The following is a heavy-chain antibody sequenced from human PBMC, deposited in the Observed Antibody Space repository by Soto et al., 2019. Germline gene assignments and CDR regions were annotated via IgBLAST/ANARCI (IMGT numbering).Heavy chain of an antibody. J-gene: IGHJ4*02. V-gene: IGHV3-23*01. CDR2: ISGSGGST. D-gene: IGHD3-22*01. CDR3: AKGRIEYYYDSSGYYASFDY. Sequence: PGGSLRLSCAASGFTFSSYAMSWVRQAPGKGLEWVSAISGSGGSTYYADSVKGRFTISRDNSKNTLYLQMNSLRAEDTAVYYCAKGRIEYYYDSSGYYASFDYWGQGTLVTVSS. CDR1: GFTFSSYA.